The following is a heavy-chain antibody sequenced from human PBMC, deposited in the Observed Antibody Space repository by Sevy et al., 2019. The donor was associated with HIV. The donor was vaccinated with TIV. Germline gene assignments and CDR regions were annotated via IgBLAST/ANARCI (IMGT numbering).Heavy chain of an antibody. CDR3: ARNQDSK. CDR2: IIPMVSTA. J-gene: IGHJ4*01. CDR1: GGSFSTYT. D-gene: IGHD5-18*01. Sequence: ASVKVSCKASGGSFSTYTLSWVRQAPGQRLEVMGAIIPMVSTATYAQKFRGRVTISADESTTTGYMELSSLTSEDTAVYYCARNQDSKWGQGTLVTVSS. V-gene: IGHV1-69*13.